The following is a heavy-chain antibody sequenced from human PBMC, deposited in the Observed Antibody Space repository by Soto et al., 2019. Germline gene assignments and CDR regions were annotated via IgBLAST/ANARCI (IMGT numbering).Heavy chain of an antibody. CDR1: GGSISSSNW. D-gene: IGHD6-13*01. V-gene: IGHV4-4*03. CDR3: ARVGRMSWPIDY. J-gene: IGHJ4*02. Sequence: QVQLQESGPGLVKPQGTLSLTCAVSGGSISSSNWWSWVRQPPGKGLEWIGEIYHSGSTNYNPSLKSRVTISVDTSKNQFSLKLSSVTAADPAVYYCARVGRMSWPIDYWGQGTLVTVAS. CDR2: IYHSGST.